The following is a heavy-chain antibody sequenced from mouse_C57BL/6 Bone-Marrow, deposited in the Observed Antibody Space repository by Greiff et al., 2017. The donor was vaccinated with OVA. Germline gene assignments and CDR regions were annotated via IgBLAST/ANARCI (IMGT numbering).Heavy chain of an antibody. CDR1: GYTFTSYW. Sequence: QVQLQQSGAELVKPGASVKLSCKASGYTFTSYWMQWVKQRPGQGLEWIGEIDPSDSYTNYNQKFKGKATLTVDTSSSTAYMQLSSLTSEDSAVYYCARRFTTVVATDYWGQGTTLTVSS. V-gene: IGHV1-50*01. CDR3: ARRFTTVVATDY. D-gene: IGHD1-1*01. J-gene: IGHJ2*01. CDR2: IDPSDSYT.